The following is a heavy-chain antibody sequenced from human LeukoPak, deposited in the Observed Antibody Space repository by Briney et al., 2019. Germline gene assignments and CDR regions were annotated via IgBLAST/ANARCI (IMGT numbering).Heavy chain of an antibody. J-gene: IGHJ4*02. CDR2: ISAQHGQT. Sequence: ASVKVSCKTSGYSENYYGITWVRQVAGQGLEWMGWISAQHGQTEYAPNSQDRVTKTTDTYTHTAYMELRSLRSDDTAVYYCAGSLGYCTSNVCYLKYWGQGTLVTVSS. V-gene: IGHV1-18*01. CDR3: AGSLGYCTSNVCYLKY. D-gene: IGHD2-8*01. CDR1: GYSENYYG.